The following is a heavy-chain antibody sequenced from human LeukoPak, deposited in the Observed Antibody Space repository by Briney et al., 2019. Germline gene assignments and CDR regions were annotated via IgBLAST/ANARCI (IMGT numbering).Heavy chain of an antibody. J-gene: IGHJ5*02. CDR1: GYTFTGYY. CDR2: INPNSGGT. CDR3: ARDRGSYGHNWFDP. Sequence: ASVKVSCKASGYTFTGYYMHWVRQAPGQGLEWMGWINPNSGGTNYAQKLQGRVTMTTDTSTSTAYMELRSLRSEDTAVYYCARDRGSYGHNWFDPWGQGTLVTVSS. V-gene: IGHV1-2*02. D-gene: IGHD1-26*01.